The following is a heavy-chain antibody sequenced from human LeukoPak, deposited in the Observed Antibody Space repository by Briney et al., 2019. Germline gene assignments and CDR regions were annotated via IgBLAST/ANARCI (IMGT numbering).Heavy chain of an antibody. CDR3: ATTYGDYGGYFDY. D-gene: IGHD4-17*01. CDR2: INAGSGNT. J-gene: IGHJ4*02. V-gene: IGHV1-3*03. Sequence: ASVKVSCKASGYTFTSYGMHWVRQAPGQRLEWMGWINAGSGNTKYSQDFQGKVTITRDTSASTGYMELSSLRSEDMAVYYCATTYGDYGGYFDYWGQGTLVSVSS. CDR1: GYTFTSYG.